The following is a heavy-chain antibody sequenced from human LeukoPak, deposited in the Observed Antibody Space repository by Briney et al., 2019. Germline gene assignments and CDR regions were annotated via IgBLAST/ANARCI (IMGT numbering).Heavy chain of an antibody. D-gene: IGHD1-26*01. CDR3: ATTSGYFYY. Sequence: ASVKVSCKASGGTFSSYAVSWVRQAPGQGLEWMGRINPSSGDTNYAQNFQGRVTMTRDTSISTAYMELSRLRSDDTAVYYCATTSGYFYYWGQGTLVTVSS. CDR2: INPSSGDT. V-gene: IGHV1-2*06. CDR1: GGTFSSYA. J-gene: IGHJ4*02.